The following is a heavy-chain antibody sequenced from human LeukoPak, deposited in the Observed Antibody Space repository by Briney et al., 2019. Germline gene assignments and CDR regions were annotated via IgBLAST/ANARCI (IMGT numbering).Heavy chain of an antibody. D-gene: IGHD1-1*01. V-gene: IGHV4-59*12. CDR2: IFYSRTT. CDR3: ARSNWSEDAFDI. CDR1: GGSISSYY. Sequence: SETLSLTCTVSGGSISSYYWSWIRQPPGKGLEWIGNIFYSRTTSYMPSLKSRVTISIDTSKNQFSMRLSSVTAADTALYYCARSNWSEDAFDIWGQGTMLTVSS. J-gene: IGHJ3*02.